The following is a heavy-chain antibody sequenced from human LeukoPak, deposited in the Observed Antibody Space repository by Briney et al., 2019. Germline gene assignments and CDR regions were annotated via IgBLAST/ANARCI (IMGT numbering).Heavy chain of an antibody. CDR2: MNPNSGNT. D-gene: IGHD2-21*02. V-gene: IGHV1-8*01. CDR3: ARDQVVVTASDLHSFDY. Sequence: ASVKVSCKASGYTFTSYDINWVRQATGQGLEWMGWMNPNSGNTGYAQKFQGRVTMTRNTSISTAYMELSSLRSEDTAVYYCARDQVVVTASDLHSFDYWGQGTLVTVSS. CDR1: GYTFTSYD. J-gene: IGHJ4*02.